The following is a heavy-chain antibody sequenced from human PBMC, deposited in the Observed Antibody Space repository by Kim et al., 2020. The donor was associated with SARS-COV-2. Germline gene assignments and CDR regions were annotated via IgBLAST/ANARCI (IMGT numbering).Heavy chain of an antibody. Sequence: GESLKISCKGSGFAFSSYFMSWARQAPGKGLEWVATIKRDGTEKYYVDSVKGRFTISRDNAKNTLYLQMNSLGAGDTAVYYCARDHYTSGHLVFDYWGQG. CDR2: IKRDGTEK. V-gene: IGHV3-7*01. CDR1: GFAFSSYF. J-gene: IGHJ4*02. D-gene: IGHD4-4*01. CDR3: ARDHYTSGHLVFDY.